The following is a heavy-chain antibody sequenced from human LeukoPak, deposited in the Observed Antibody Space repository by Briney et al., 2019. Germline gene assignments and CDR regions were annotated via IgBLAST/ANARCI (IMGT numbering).Heavy chain of an antibody. D-gene: IGHD1-1*01. V-gene: IGHV5-51*01. CDR3: ARRGAGTTWQDFDY. CDR1: GSLFTSYW. J-gene: IGHJ4*02. Sequence: GGPLEISWQGSGSLFTSYWIGGVRQLPGKGLEGMGIIYPGDSDTRYSPSFQGQVTISADKSISTAYLQWSSLKASDTAMYYCARRGAGTTWQDFDYWGQGTLVTVSS. CDR2: IYPGDSDT.